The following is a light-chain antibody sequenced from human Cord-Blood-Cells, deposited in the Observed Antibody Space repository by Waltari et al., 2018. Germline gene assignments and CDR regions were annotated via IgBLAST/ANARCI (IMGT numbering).Light chain of an antibody. J-gene: IGLJ3*02. CDR2: EVS. Sequence: QSALTQPASVSGSPGQSITISCTGTSSDVGGYNSVSWYQQHPGKAPKLMIYEVSNRPAGVANRFSGSTSGSTASLTISGLRADDGADYYCSSYTSSSTWVFVGGTKLTVL. CDR1: SSDVGGYNS. V-gene: IGLV2-14*01. CDR3: SSYTSSSTWV.